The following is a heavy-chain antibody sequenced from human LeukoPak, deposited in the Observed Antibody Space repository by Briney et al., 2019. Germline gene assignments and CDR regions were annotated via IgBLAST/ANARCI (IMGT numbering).Heavy chain of an antibody. V-gene: IGHV4-61*02. D-gene: IGHD3-10*01. CDR2: IYTSGST. CDR3: AREGIRGSTDY. Sequence: SETLSLTCTVSGGSISSGSYYWSWIRQPAGKGLEWIGRIYTSGSTNYNPSLKSRVTISVDTSKNQFSLKLSSVTAADTAVYYCAREGIRGSTDYWGQGTLVTVSS. CDR1: GGSISSGSYY. J-gene: IGHJ4*02.